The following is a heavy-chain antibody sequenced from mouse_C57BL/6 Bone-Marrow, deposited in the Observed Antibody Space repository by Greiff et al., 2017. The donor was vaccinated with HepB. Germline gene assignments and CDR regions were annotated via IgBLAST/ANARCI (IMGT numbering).Heavy chain of an antibody. V-gene: IGHV1-64*01. Sequence: VKLQQPGAELVKPGASVKLSCKASGYTFTSYWMHWVKQRPGQGLEWIGMIHPNSGSTNYNEKFKSKATLTVDKSSSTAYMQLSSLTSEDSAVYYCARSITTVVGGDYYAMDYWGQGTSVTVSS. CDR2: IHPNSGST. J-gene: IGHJ4*01. D-gene: IGHD1-1*01. CDR3: ARSITTVVGGDYYAMDY. CDR1: GYTFTSYW.